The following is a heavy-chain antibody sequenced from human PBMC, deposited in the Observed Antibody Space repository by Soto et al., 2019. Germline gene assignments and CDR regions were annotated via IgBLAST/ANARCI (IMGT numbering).Heavy chain of an antibody. D-gene: IGHD3-10*01. CDR2: INPSGGST. CDR3: ATPMVRGVPPSEFYGMDV. J-gene: IGHJ6*02. V-gene: IGHV1-46*01. Sequence: ASVKVSCKASGYTFTIYYMHWVRQSPLRWLEWMGIINPSGGSTSYAQKFQGRVTMTRDTSTSTVYMELSSLRSEDTAVYYCATPMVRGVPPSEFYGMDVWGQGTTVTVSS. CDR1: GYTFTIYY.